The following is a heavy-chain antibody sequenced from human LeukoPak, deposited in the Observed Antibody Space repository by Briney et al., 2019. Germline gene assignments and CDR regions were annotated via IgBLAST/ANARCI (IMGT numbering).Heavy chain of an antibody. D-gene: IGHD1-26*01. V-gene: IGHV3-21*01. CDR1: GFSFSSYS. CDR2: ISTTSNYI. J-gene: IGHJ4*02. CDR3: ARNPAGIGDY. Sequence: GGSLRLSCTASGFSFSSYSMNWVRQAPGKGLEWVSSISTTSNYIYRADSVKGRFTISRDNAKNSLYLQMNSLRAEDTAVYYCARNPAGIGDYWGQGTLVTVSS.